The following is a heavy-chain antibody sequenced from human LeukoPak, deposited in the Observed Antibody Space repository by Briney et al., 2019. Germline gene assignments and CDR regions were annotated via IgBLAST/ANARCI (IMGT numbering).Heavy chain of an antibody. CDR2: IYYSGST. D-gene: IGHD1-26*01. CDR3: ARDDGSYYYY. CDR1: GGSISSYY. V-gene: IGHV4-59*01. Sequence: SETLSLTCTVSGGSISSYYWSWIRQPPGKGLEWIGYIYYSGSTNYNPSLKSRVTISVDTSKNQFSLKLSSVTAADTAVYYCARDDGSYYYYWGQGTLVTVSS. J-gene: IGHJ4*02.